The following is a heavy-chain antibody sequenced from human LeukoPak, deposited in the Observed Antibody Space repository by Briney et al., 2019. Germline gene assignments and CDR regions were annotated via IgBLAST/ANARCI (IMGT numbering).Heavy chain of an antibody. CDR3: AREPLERLRDAFDI. D-gene: IGHD2-15*01. J-gene: IGHJ3*02. V-gene: IGHV4-30-2*01. CDR2: IYHSGST. CDR1: GGSISSGGYY. Sequence: SETLSLTCTVSGGSISSGGYYWSWIRQPPGKGLEWIGYIYHSGSTYYNPSLKSRVTISVDRSKNQFSLKLSSVTAADTAVYYCAREPLERLRDAFDIWGQGTMVTVSS.